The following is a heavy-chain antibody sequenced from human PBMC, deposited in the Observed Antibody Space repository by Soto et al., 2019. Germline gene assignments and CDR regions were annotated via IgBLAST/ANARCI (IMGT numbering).Heavy chain of an antibody. CDR3: SRSPDYGVDRGDFDF. J-gene: IGHJ4*02. V-gene: IGHV3-21*01. CDR2: ISSSSRYI. D-gene: IGHD4-17*01. CDR1: GFTFSSFS. Sequence: EVPLVESGGGLVKPGGSLRLSCAASGFTFSSFSMNWVRQAPGKGLEWVSSISSSSRYIYYADSVKGRLTSSRDNAKDSLFLHRNTFKADDTAVYFCSRSPDYGVDRGDFDFWGQGTLVTVSS.